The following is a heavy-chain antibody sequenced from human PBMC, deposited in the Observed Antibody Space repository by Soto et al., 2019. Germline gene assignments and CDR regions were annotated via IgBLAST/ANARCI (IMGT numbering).Heavy chain of an antibody. CDR1: GYAFTSNR. CDR3: ARDRSGWFDP. J-gene: IGHJ5*02. CDR2: ISPHNGNA. V-gene: IGHV1-18*01. Sequence: ASVKVSSKTSGYAFTSNRLRWVRRAPGQGLEWMGWISPHNGNAKYAQKFQDRVTMTADTAASTVYMELRSLRSDDSAVFYCARDRSGWFDPWGQGTLVTVSS. D-gene: IGHD6-19*01.